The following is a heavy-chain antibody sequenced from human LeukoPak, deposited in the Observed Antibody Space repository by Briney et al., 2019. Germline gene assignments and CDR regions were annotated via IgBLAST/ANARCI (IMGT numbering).Heavy chain of an antibody. CDR3: ARGDYYDSSGYYLLDY. CDR1: GGTFSSYA. J-gene: IGHJ4*02. Sequence: SVKVSCKASGGTFSSYAISWVRQAPGQGLEWMGGIIPIFGTANYAQKFQGRVTITADESTSTAYMELSSLRSEDTAVYYCARGDYYDSSGYYLLDYWGQGTLVTVSS. CDR2: IIPIFGTA. D-gene: IGHD3-22*01. V-gene: IGHV1-69*13.